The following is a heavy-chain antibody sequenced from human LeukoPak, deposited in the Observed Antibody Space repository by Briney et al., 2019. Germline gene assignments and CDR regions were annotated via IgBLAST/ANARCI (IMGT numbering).Heavy chain of an antibody. D-gene: IGHD6-25*01. CDR2: ISAYNGNT. CDR3: ARKFGSSGSYYYYYYGMDV. V-gene: IGHV1-18*01. Sequence: ASVKVSCKASGYTFTSYGISWVRQAPGQGLEWMGWISAYNGNTNYAQKLQGRVTMTTDTSTSTAYMELRSLRSDDTAVYYCARKFGSSGSYYYYYYGMDVWGQGTTVTVSS. CDR1: GYTFTSYG. J-gene: IGHJ6*02.